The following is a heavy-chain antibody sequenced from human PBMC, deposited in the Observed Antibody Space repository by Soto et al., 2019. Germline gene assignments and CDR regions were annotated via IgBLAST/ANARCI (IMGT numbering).Heavy chain of an antibody. Sequence: QVHLVESGGGVVQPGRSLRLSCAASGFTFSSYGMHWVRQAPGKGLEWVAVISYDGSNKYYADSVTGRFTISRDNSKNTLNQQMNSLRAEDTAVYYCAKDRFRIAVAAPVDYWGQGTMVTVSS. V-gene: IGHV3-30*18. D-gene: IGHD6-19*01. J-gene: IGHJ4*02. CDR3: AKDRFRIAVAAPVDY. CDR1: GFTFSSYG. CDR2: ISYDGSNK.